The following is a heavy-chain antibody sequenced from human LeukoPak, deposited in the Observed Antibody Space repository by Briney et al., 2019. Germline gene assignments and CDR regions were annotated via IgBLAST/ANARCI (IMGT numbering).Heavy chain of an antibody. CDR1: GFTVSSNY. Sequence: GGSLRLSCAASGFTVSSNYMSWVRQAPGKGLEWVSVIYSGGSTYYADSVKGRFTISRDNSKNTLYLQMNSLRAEDTAVYYCARVNNDFWSGYHVDYWGQGTLVTVSS. CDR3: ARVNNDFWSGYHVDY. V-gene: IGHV3-66*01. D-gene: IGHD3-3*01. J-gene: IGHJ4*02. CDR2: IYSGGST.